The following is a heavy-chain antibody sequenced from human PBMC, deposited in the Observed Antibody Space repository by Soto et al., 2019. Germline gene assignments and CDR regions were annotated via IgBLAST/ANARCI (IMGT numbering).Heavy chain of an antibody. CDR3: ARGVAI. D-gene: IGHD2-15*01. CDR1: GGSFSGYY. Sequence: SETLSLTCAVYGGSFSGYYWSWIRQHPGKGLEWIGSIYYSGSTYCNPSLKSRITISVDTSRNQFSLKLSSVTAADTAVYYCARGVAIWGQGTMVTVSS. CDR2: IYYSGST. J-gene: IGHJ3*02. V-gene: IGHV4-31*11.